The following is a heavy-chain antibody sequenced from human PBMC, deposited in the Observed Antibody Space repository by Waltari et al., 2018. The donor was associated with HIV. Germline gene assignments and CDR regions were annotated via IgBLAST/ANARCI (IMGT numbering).Heavy chain of an antibody. D-gene: IGHD5-12*01. CDR1: GGSFSGYY. J-gene: IGHJ4*02. V-gene: IGHV4-34*01. CDR2: INHSGST. Sequence: QVQLQQWGAGLLKPSETLSLTCAVYGGSFSGYYWSWIRQPPGKGLEWIGEINHSGSTNYNPSLKSRVTISVDTSKNQFSLKLSSVTAADTAVYYCARGYPKERYGYNQPAFDYWGQGTLVTVSS. CDR3: ARGYPKERYGYNQPAFDY.